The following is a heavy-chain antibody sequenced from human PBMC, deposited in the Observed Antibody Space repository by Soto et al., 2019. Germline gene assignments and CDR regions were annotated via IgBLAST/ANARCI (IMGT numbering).Heavy chain of an antibody. CDR2: IYYSGST. CDR3: ARSYCGGDCYSDFDY. Sequence: PSETLSLTCTVSGGSINSGGYHWSWIRQHPGKGLEWIGYIYYSGSTYYNPSLKSRVTISVDTSKNQFSLKLSSVTAADTAVYYCARSYCGGDCYSDFDYWGQGTLVTVSS. J-gene: IGHJ4*02. V-gene: IGHV4-31*03. CDR1: GGSINSGGYH. D-gene: IGHD2-21*02.